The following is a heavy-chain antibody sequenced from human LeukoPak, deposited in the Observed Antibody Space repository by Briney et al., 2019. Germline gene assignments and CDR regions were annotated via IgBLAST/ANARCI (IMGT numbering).Heavy chain of an antibody. CDR3: ARQVEIGRQYGMDV. D-gene: IGHD3-22*01. J-gene: IGHJ6*04. CDR2: IYPRDSHT. CDR1: GYSFPSYW. V-gene: IGHV5-51*01. Sequence: GEYPELSCKGSGYSFPSYWIGLVRQMPGKGLEWMWIIYPRDSHTRYSPPFEGQVTISADKSSSTAYLQWSSLKASDTGIYYCARQVEIGRQYGMDVWGEGTTVADPS.